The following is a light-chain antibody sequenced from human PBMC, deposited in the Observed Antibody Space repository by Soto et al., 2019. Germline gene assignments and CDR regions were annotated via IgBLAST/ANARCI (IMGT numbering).Light chain of an antibody. CDR1: SGHSSYA. J-gene: IGLJ3*02. V-gene: IGLV4-69*01. CDR2: LNSDGSH. Sequence: QTVVTQSPSASASLGASVKLTCTLSSGHSSYAIAWHQQQPEKGPRYLMKLNSDGSHSKGDGIPDRFSGSSSGAERYLTISSLQSDDEADYYCQTWDTGIWVFGGGTKLTVL. CDR3: QTWDTGIWV.